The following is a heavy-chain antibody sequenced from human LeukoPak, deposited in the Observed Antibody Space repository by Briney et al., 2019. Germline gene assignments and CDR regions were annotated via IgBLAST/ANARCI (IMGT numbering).Heavy chain of an antibody. CDR1: GGSISSYY. CDR2: IYYSGST. J-gene: IGHJ3*02. D-gene: IGHD6-19*01. V-gene: IGHV4-59*01. Sequence: SETLSLTCTVSGGSISSYYWSWIRQPPGKGLEWIGYIYYSGSTNYNPSLKSRVTISVDTSKNQFSLKLSSVTAADTAVYYCANTIAVAGIDAFDIWAKGQWSPSLQ. CDR3: ANTIAVAGIDAFDI.